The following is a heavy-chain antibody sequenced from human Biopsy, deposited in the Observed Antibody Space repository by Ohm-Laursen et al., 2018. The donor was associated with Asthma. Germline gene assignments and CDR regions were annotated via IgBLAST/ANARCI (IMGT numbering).Heavy chain of an antibody. CDR2: ISYDGKFK. V-gene: IGHV3-30*04. CDR1: GFNLNTYT. J-gene: IGHJ6*02. CDR3: ARDLADRIMVGDHDFYAMDV. Sequence: SLRLSCSASGFNLNTYTLSWVRQAPGQGLAWLSTISYDGKFKYYADSVKGRFTISRDNSKNTLSLQMNSLRLDDTAVYYCARDLADRIMVGDHDFYAMDVWGQGTTVTFSS. D-gene: IGHD3-10*01.